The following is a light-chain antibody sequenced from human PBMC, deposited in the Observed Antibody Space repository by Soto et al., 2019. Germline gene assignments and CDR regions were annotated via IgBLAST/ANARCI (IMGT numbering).Light chain of an antibody. Sequence: EIVLTQSPATLSSFPGDRVTLSCRASQYINTRLAWYQQRPGQAPRVLIYDASNRATGIPVRFSGSGSGTDFTLTISSLEPEDFAVYYCQQRSNWPITFGQGTRLEIK. CDR3: QQRSNWPIT. CDR2: DAS. CDR1: QYINTR. J-gene: IGKJ5*01. V-gene: IGKV3-11*01.